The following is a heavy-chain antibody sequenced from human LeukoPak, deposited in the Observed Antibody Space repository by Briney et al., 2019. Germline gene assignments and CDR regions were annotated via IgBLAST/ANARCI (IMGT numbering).Heavy chain of an antibody. CDR3: VKASEYYDS. V-gene: IGHV3-64D*06. CDR1: GFTFSSFG. J-gene: IGHJ4*02. CDR2: IGTNGGSI. Sequence: RGSPRLSCSASGFTFSSFGMHWVGQAPRKGLEYVSSIGTNGGSIVYAGSVRDRFTISRDNSKNTLYLQMSSLRAEDTAVYFCVKASEYYDSWGQGTLVPVSS. D-gene: IGHD3-10*01.